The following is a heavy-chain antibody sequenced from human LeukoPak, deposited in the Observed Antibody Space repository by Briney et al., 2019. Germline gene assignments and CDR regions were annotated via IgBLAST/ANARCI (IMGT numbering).Heavy chain of an antibody. Sequence: PGGSLRLSCAASGFTFSNYGMHWVRQAPGKGWEWVAVIWYDGSKNYYADSVKGRFTISRDNSKNTLYLQMNSLRVEDTAVYYCGRGDYGYFYGMYVWGQGTTVTVSS. CDR3: GRGDYGYFYGMYV. J-gene: IGHJ6*02. CDR2: IWYDGSKN. V-gene: IGHV3-33*01. CDR1: GFTFSNYG.